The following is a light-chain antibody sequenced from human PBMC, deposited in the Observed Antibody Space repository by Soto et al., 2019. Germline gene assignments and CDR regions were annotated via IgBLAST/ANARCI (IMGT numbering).Light chain of an antibody. CDR3: QQSYSNPLT. J-gene: IGKJ3*01. Sequence: DIQLTQSPSSLSASVGDRVTITCRASRSITTYLNWYQHKEGGAPKLLIYAASSLQGEVPSRFSGSGSGTDFTLTISSLQLDDFATYYCQQSYSNPLTFGPGTKVDIK. V-gene: IGKV1-39*01. CDR2: AAS. CDR1: RSITTY.